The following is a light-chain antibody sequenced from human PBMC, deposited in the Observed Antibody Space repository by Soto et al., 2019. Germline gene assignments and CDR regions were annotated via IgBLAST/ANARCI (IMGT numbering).Light chain of an antibody. Sequence: QSALTQPASVSGSPGQSVTIPCTGTNSDLGNYKYVSWYQQYPGKPPQLLIYEVTNRPLGVSNRFSGSTSGNTASLTISGLQADDDADYYCSSYTTTITVFGGGTKLTVL. CDR1: NSDLGNYKY. J-gene: IGLJ3*02. CDR3: SSYTTTITV. CDR2: EVT. V-gene: IGLV2-14*01.